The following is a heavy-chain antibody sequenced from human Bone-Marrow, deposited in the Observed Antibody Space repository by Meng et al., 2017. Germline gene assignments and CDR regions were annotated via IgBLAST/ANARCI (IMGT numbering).Heavy chain of an antibody. CDR1: GFTSSSYW. D-gene: IGHD3-22*01. J-gene: IGHJ6*02. V-gene: IGHV3-7*01. CDR3: ARDFGVVVPYYYYYGMDV. CDR2: IKQDGSEK. Sequence: GGSLRLSGAASGFTSSSYWMSWVRQAPGKGLEWVANIKQDGSEKYYVDSVKGRFTISRDNAKNSLYLQMNSLRAEDTAVYYCARDFGVVVPYYYYYGMDVWGQGTTVTVSS.